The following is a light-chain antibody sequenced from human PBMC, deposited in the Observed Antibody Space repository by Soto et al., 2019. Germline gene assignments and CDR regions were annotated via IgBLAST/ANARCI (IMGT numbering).Light chain of an antibody. Sequence: QAVVTQEPSFSVSPGGTVTLTCGLSSGSVSTSYFPSWYQQTPGQAPRTLTYNTNTRSSGVPDRFSGSILENKAALTITGAQADDESDYYCVLYMGNGISVFSGGTKVTVL. CDR1: SGSVSTSYF. V-gene: IGLV8-61*01. CDR2: NTN. CDR3: VLYMGNGISV. J-gene: IGLJ3*02.